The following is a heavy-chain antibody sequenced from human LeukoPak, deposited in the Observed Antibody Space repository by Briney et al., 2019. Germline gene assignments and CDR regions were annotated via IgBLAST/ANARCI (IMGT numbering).Heavy chain of an antibody. V-gene: IGHV1-3*01. J-gene: IGHJ4*02. CDR3: ARGAAEGLDY. CDR1: GYTFTSYS. D-gene: IGHD6-13*01. Sequence: GASVKVSCKASGYTFTSYSVHWVRQAPGQRLEWMGWINAGNGNTKYSQKFQGRVTITRGTSANTAYMELSSLTSEDTAVYHCARGAAEGLDYWGQGILVTVSS. CDR2: INAGNGNT.